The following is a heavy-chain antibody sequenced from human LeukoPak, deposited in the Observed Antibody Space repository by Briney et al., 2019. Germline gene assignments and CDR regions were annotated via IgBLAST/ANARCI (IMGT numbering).Heavy chain of an antibody. J-gene: IGHJ6*02. V-gene: IGHV3-23*01. CDR2: IDAGGGDT. D-gene: IGHD6-19*01. CDR3: GRPTKYWLVRGNGVDV. CDR1: GFSFSSYA. Sequence: GASLRLSCAASGFSFSSYAMTWVRQAPGKGLEWVSSIDAGGGDTYHSDSVKGRFTISRDNSMNTLYLQMNSLRSDDTAVYYCGRPTKYWLVRGNGVDVWGQGTTVTVSS.